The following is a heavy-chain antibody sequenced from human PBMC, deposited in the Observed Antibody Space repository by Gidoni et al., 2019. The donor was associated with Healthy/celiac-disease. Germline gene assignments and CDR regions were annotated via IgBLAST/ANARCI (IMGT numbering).Heavy chain of an antibody. J-gene: IGHJ6*03. Sequence: TISRDNSKNTLYLQMNSLRAEDTAVYYCAKDRREYQPDYYYMDVWGKGTTVTVSS. D-gene: IGHD2-2*01. V-gene: IGHV3-23*01. CDR3: AKDRREYQPDYYYMDV.